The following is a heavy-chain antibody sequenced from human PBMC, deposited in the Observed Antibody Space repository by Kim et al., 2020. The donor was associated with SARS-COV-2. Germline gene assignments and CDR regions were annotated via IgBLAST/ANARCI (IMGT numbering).Heavy chain of an antibody. Sequence: GGSLRLSCAASGFTFSSYGMHWVRQAPGKGPEWVAVIWHDGSHKFYGDSVKGRFTISRDNSKNTLYLEMNNLRAEDTAVYYCARNRRDKYDYTGYGWFDPWGQGPLVTVSS. J-gene: IGHJ5*02. CDR3: ARNRRDKYDYTGYGWFDP. CDR1: GFTFSSYG. D-gene: IGHD3-9*01. CDR2: IWHDGSHK. V-gene: IGHV3-33*01.